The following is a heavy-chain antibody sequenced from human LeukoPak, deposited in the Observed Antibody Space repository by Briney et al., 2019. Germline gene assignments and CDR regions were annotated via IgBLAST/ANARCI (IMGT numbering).Heavy chain of an antibody. J-gene: IGHJ4*02. CDR3: AKDGRNTDY. V-gene: IGHV3-23*01. Sequence: GGSLRLSCAASGFIFSSYAMSWVRQAPGKGLEWVSAIISSGTTTYYADSVRGRFTISRDNSKNTLYLQMNSLRAEDTAVYYCAKDGRNTDYWGQGTLVTVSP. D-gene: IGHD2/OR15-2a*01. CDR2: IISSGTTT. CDR1: GFIFSSYA.